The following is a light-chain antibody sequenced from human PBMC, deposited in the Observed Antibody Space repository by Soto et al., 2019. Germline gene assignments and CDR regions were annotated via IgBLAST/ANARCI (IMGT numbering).Light chain of an antibody. CDR3: SSYTSSSPCV. J-gene: IGLJ1*01. Sequence: QPVLTQPASVSGSPGQSITISCTGTSSDIGGYDYVSWYQQHPGKAPKVMIFEVTNRPSGVSDRFSGSKSGNTASLTISGLQAEDEADYYCSSYTSSSPCVFGTGTKLTVL. CDR2: EVT. V-gene: IGLV2-14*01. CDR1: SSDIGGYDY.